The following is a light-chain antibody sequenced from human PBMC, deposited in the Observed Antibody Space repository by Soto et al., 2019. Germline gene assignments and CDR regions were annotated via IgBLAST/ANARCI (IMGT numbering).Light chain of an antibody. CDR3: SSYTSSSTLWV. Sequence: QSVLTQPASVSGSPGQSITISCTGTSSDVGGYNYVSWYQQHPGKAPKLMIYEVSNWPSGVSNRFSGSKSGNTASLTISGLQAEDEADYYCSSYTSSSTLWVFGGGTKLTV. CDR2: EVS. V-gene: IGLV2-14*01. CDR1: SSDVGGYNY. J-gene: IGLJ3*02.